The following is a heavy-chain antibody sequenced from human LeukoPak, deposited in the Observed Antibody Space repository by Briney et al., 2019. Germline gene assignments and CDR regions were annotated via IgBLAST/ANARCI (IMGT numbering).Heavy chain of an antibody. J-gene: IGHJ6*02. CDR3: ARDVDYGDYRALHYYYGMDV. D-gene: IGHD4-17*01. V-gene: IGHV1-69*04. Sequence: ASVKVSCKASGGTFSSYAISRVRQAPGQGLEWMGRIIPILGIANYAQKFQGRVTITADKSTSTAYMELSSLRSEDTAVYYCARDVDYGDYRALHYYYGMDVWGQGTTVTVSS. CDR1: GGTFSSYA. CDR2: IIPILGIA.